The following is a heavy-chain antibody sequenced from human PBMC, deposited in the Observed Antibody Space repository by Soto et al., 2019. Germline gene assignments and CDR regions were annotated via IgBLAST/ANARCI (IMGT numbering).Heavy chain of an antibody. D-gene: IGHD3-10*01. CDR2: MYHDGNT. CDR3: ARENNVLPGGYFDY. Sequence: SETLSLTCTVSGGSISSGVYSWSWIRQPPGGGLEWIACMYHDGNTNYNPALKSRVTMSVDRSKNQFSLKLTSVTAADTAVYYCARENNVLPGGYFDYWGQGTLVTVSS. CDR1: GGSISSGVYS. V-gene: IGHV4-30-2*01. J-gene: IGHJ4*02.